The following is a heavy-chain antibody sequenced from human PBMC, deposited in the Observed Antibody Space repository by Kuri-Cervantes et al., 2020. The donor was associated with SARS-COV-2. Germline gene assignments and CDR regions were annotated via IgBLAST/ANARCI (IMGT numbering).Heavy chain of an antibody. CDR3: AREDSSGYYFDY. D-gene: IGHD3-22*01. V-gene: IGHV4-61*02. CDR2: IYTSGST. CDR1: GGPISSGSYY. J-gene: IGHJ4*02. Sequence: LRLPCTVSGGPISSGSYYWSWIRQPAGKGLDWIGRIYTSGSTNFNPSLKSRVTISVDTSKNQFSLKLSSVTAADTAVYYCAREDSSGYYFDYWGQGTLVTVSS.